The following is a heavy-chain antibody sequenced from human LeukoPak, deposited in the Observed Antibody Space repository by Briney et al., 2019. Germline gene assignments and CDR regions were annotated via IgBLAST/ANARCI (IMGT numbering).Heavy chain of an antibody. CDR1: GFTFSSYG. D-gene: IGHD3-22*01. V-gene: IGHV3-30*02. CDR3: AKDKTDTYYYDSSGYGDAFDI. Sequence: GGSLRLSCAASGFTFSSYGMHWVRQAPGKGLEWVAFIRYDGSNKYYADSVKGRFTISRDNSKNTLYLQMNSLRAEDTAVYYCAKDKTDTYYYDSSGYGDAFDIWGQGTMVTVSS. CDR2: IRYDGSNK. J-gene: IGHJ3*02.